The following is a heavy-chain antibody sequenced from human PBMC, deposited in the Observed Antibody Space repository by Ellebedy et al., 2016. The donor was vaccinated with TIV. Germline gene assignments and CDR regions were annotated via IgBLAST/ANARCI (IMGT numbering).Heavy chain of an antibody. CDR1: GASVSSYY. J-gene: IGHJ4*02. Sequence: SETLSLTCTVSGASVSSYYWSWVRHPPGKGLEWIGFISYTGDTNYNPSLKSRLTISAARPRNQFSLNLRSVTAADTAVYYCARGNWNTGQWLIGFDFWGRGALVTVSS. V-gene: IGHV4-59*02. D-gene: IGHD6-19*01. CDR3: ARGNWNTGQWLIGFDF. CDR2: ISYTGDT.